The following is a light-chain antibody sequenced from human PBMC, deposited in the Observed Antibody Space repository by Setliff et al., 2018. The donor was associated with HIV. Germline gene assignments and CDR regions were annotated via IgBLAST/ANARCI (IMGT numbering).Light chain of an antibody. V-gene: IGLV2-14*01. CDR3: SSYTSSGTLV. J-gene: IGLJ1*01. Sequence: QSVLAQPASVSGSPGQSITISCTGTSSDICAYNYVSWYQQHPGKAPKLMIYDVSSRPSGVSNRFSGSKSGNTASLTISGLQAEDEADYYCSSYTSSGTLVFGTGTKVTVL. CDR1: SSDICAYNY. CDR2: DVS.